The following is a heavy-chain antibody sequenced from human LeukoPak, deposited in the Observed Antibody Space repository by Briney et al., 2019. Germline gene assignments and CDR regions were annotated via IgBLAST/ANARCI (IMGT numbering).Heavy chain of an antibody. J-gene: IGHJ5*02. V-gene: IGHV4-34*01. CDR2: INHSGST. CDR3: ARVLRGATGWFDP. D-gene: IGHD1-26*01. Sequence: PSETLSLTCAVYGGSFSGYSWSWIRQPPGKGLEWIGEINHSGSTNYNPSLKSRVTISVDTSKNQFSLKLSSVTAADTAVYYCARVLRGATGWFDPWGQGTLVTVSS. CDR1: GGSFSGYS.